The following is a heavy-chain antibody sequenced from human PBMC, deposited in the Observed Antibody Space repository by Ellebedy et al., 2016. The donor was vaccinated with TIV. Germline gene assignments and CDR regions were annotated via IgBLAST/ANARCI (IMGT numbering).Heavy chain of an antibody. CDR2: VFPGVSFT. CDR3: VRHDNGFGDLLGVDY. D-gene: IGHD3-10*01. Sequence: GGSLRLXXEGSGYFFPSYLIAWVRQKPVGGLEWVGGVFPGVSFTKYSPAFGGHVTFSAVKVTGTAYLQWSSLRASDSAVYFCVRHDNGFGDLLGVDYWGQGALVTVSS. CDR1: GYFFPSYL. V-gene: IGHV5-51*01. J-gene: IGHJ4*02.